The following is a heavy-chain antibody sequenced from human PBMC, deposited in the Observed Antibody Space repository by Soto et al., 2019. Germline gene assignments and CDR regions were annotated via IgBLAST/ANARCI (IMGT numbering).Heavy chain of an antibody. CDR1: GVSLSISHYF. J-gene: IGHJ5*02. Sequence: PSATLSLTCPGSGVSLSISHYFLGWIRQPPGKALEWIASIYHSGSIYYNPSLKSRVTMSVDTSNNQFALTLNSVTAADTAVYYCARDSGCFDPWGQGNLVTVSP. CDR3: ARDSGCFDP. V-gene: IGHV4-39*01. D-gene: IGHD2-8*01. CDR2: IYHSGSI.